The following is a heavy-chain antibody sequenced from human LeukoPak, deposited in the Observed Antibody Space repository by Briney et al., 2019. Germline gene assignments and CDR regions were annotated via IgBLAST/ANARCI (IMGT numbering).Heavy chain of an antibody. Sequence: ASVKVSCKASGGTFSSYAISWVRQAPGQGLEWMGRIIPILGIANYAQKFQGRVTIIADKSTSTAYMELSSLRSEDTAVYYCARSVLWFGELHYFDYWGQGTLVTVSS. J-gene: IGHJ4*02. D-gene: IGHD3-10*01. CDR2: IIPILGIA. CDR3: ARSVLWFGELHYFDY. V-gene: IGHV1-69*04. CDR1: GGTFSSYA.